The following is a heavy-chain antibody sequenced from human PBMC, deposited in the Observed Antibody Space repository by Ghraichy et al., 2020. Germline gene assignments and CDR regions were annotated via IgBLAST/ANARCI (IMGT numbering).Heavy chain of an antibody. V-gene: IGHV4-30-2*01. CDR1: GGSISSGGYS. CDR2: IYHSGST. J-gene: IGHJ3*02. D-gene: IGHD1-14*01. Sequence: SETLSLTCAVSGGSISSGGYSWSWIRQPPGKGLEWIGYIYHSGSTYYNPSLKSRVTISVDRSKNQFSLKLSSVTAADTAVYYCARSRGPGGADAFDIWGQGTMVTVSS. CDR3: ARSRGPGGADAFDI.